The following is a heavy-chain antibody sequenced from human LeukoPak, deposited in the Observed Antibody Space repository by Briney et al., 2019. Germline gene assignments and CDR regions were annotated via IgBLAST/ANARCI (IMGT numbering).Heavy chain of an antibody. CDR2: IYYSGST. D-gene: IGHD3-16*01. J-gene: IGHJ5*02. Sequence: PSETLSLTCSVSGDSISTSSYYWGWIRQPPGKGLEWIGTIYYSGSTYYNPSLTSRVTISVDTSKNQFSLKLSSVTAADTAVYYCARAPWSPIMITFGGVGWFDPWGQGTLVTVSS. CDR1: GDSISTSSYY. CDR3: ARAPWSPIMITFGGVGWFDP. V-gene: IGHV4-39*01.